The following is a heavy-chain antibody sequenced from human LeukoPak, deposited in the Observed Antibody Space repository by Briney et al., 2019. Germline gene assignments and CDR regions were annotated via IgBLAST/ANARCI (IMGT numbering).Heavy chain of an antibody. V-gene: IGHV4-39*01. J-gene: IGHJ3*02. CDR1: GDSINSRDYH. D-gene: IGHD3-10*01. CDR3: ARLTGSAI. Sequence: SETLSLTCSVSGDSINSRDYHWGWIRQPPGKGLEWIGSIDYSRRTYYAASLKSRVTISVDTSKNQCSLRLSSVTAADTALYYCARLTGSAIWGQGTMVTVSS. CDR2: IDYSRRT.